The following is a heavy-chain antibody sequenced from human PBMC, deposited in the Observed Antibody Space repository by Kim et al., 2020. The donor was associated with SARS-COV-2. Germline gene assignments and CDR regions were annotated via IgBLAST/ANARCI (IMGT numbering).Heavy chain of an antibody. D-gene: IGHD3-16*02. CDR2: INHSGST. CDR3: ARGRLSATYDYVWGSYRDKYNWFDP. Sequence: SETLSLTCAVYGGSFSGYYWSWIRQPPGKGLEWIGEINHSGSTNYNPSLKSRVTISVDTSKNQFSLKLSSVTAADTAVYYCARGRLSATYDYVWGSYRDKYNWFDPWGQGTLVTVSS. V-gene: IGHV4-34*01. J-gene: IGHJ5*02. CDR1: GGSFSGYY.